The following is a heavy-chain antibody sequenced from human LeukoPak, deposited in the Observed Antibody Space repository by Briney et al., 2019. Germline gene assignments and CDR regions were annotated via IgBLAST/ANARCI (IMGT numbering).Heavy chain of an antibody. Sequence: GASVKVSCQASGYTFSRYYMHWVRQAPGQGLEWMGIINHSGGSTSYAQKFQGRVTMTRDTSTRIVYMELSSLRSEDTAVYYCARWGASGLALIYYYGMDVWGQGTTVTVSS. V-gene: IGHV1-46*01. J-gene: IGHJ6*02. CDR2: INHSGGST. CDR1: GYTFSRYY. CDR3: ARWGASGLALIYYYGMDV. D-gene: IGHD3/OR15-3a*01.